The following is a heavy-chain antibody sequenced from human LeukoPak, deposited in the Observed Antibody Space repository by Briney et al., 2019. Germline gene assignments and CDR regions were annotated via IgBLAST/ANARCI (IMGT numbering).Heavy chain of an antibody. D-gene: IGHD2/OR15-2a*01. J-gene: IGHJ6*02. CDR3: TSLSNSYGMDV. Sequence: GGSLRLSCAASGFGFSTSWMSWVRQAPGKGLEWVVNIKQDGSEKYYVDSVKGRFTISRDNAKNSVYLQMNSLRDEDTAVYYCTSLSNSYGMDVWGQGTTATVSS. V-gene: IGHV3-7*01. CDR1: GFGFSTSW. CDR2: IKQDGSEK.